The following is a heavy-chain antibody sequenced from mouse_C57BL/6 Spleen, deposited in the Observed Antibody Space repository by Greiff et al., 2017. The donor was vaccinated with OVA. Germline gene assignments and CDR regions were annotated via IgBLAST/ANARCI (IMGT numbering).Heavy chain of an antibody. CDR1: GYTFTSYW. CDR3: ARGRVFYYAMDY. CDR2: IDPSDSYT. V-gene: IGHV1-69*01. Sequence: QVQLKQPGAELVMPGASVKLSCKASGYTFTSYWMHWVKQRPGQGLEWIGEIDPSDSYTNYNQKFKGKSTLTVDKSSSTAYMQLSSLTSEDSAVYYCARGRVFYYAMDYWGQGTSVTVSS. J-gene: IGHJ4*01.